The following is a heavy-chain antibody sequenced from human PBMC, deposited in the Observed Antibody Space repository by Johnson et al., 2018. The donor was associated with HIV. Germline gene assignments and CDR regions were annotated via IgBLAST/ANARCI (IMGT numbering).Heavy chain of an antibody. CDR3: AKDRGSPGIPAAFDI. CDR1: GFTFSSYW. D-gene: IGHD1-26*01. Sequence: EVQLVESGGGLVQPGGSLRLSCAASGFTFSSYWMSWVRQAPGKWLEWVANIKHDGSEKYYADSVKGRFTISRDNSKNTLYLQMNSLRAEDTAVYYCAKDRGSPGIPAAFDIWG. CDR2: IKHDGSEK. J-gene: IGHJ3*02. V-gene: IGHV3-7*01.